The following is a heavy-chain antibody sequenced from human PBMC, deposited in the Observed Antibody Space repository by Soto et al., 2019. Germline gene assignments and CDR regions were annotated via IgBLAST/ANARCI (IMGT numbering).Heavy chain of an antibody. Sequence: QVQLVQSGPEVKKPEASVKVSCKTSGYTFTSSGISWVRQAPGQGPEWMGWISGYNGVTNFARNFQDRVTLTIDSSTTTAYMEVRTVSFADTAIYYCARDQGGYGIFDDWGQGTLVTVSS. J-gene: IGHJ4*02. CDR3: ARDQGGYGIFDD. D-gene: IGHD5-12*01. CDR2: ISGYNGVT. V-gene: IGHV1-18*04. CDR1: GYTFTSSG.